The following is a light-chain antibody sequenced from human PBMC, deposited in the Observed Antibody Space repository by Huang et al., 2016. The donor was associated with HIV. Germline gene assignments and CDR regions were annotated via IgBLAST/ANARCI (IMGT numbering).Light chain of an antibody. Sequence: DIQVTQSPSSLSVSLGDRVTISCQASQDISNSLNWYQHKPGKAPKLLIYGASNLEPVVPSRFSWSGSGTHFTLTISSLQPEDFATYYCQQYGNLPPYTFGQGTKLDIK. CDR2: GAS. CDR3: QQYGNLPPYT. J-gene: IGKJ2*01. CDR1: QDISNS. V-gene: IGKV1-33*01.